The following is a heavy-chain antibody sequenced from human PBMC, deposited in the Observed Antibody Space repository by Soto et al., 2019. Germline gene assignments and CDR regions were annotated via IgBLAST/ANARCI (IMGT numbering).Heavy chain of an antibody. CDR3: AKDSSSSFLQRYFDY. CDR2: ISGGGDST. V-gene: IGHV3-23*01. J-gene: IGHJ4*02. D-gene: IGHD6-6*01. Sequence: PGGSLRLSCAASGFTFSTYAMTWVRQAPGKGLEWVSAISGGGDSTYYAGSVKGRFTISRDNSQNTLYLQMNSLRAEDTAVYYCAKDSSSSFLQRYFDYWGQGALVTVSS. CDR1: GFTFSTYA.